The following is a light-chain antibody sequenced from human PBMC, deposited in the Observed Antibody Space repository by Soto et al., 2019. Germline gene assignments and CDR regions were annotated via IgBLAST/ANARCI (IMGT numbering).Light chain of an antibody. CDR1: QNIYNN. CDR2: FAS. J-gene: IGKJ4*01. CDR3: QQYSDRPLT. Sequence: EIVMSQSPATLSVSPGEKVTLSCRASQNIYNNLAWYQQKPGQVPRLLIYFASTRATGIPARFSGSGSATEFTLTISTLQSEDFAVYYCQQYSDRPLTFGGGTKVE. V-gene: IGKV3-15*01.